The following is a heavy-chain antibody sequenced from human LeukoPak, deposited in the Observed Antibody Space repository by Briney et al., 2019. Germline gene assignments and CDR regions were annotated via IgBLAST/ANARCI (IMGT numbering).Heavy chain of an antibody. CDR2: ISYDGSNK. CDR1: GFTFSSYA. Sequence: GGSLRLSCAASGFTFSSYAMHWVRQAPGKGLEWVAVISYDGSNKYYADSVKGRFTISRDNSKNTLYLQMNSLRAEDTAVYYCAKDYRGYSYGYDFDYWGQGTLVTVSS. V-gene: IGHV3-30*04. D-gene: IGHD5-18*01. J-gene: IGHJ4*02. CDR3: AKDYRGYSYGYDFDY.